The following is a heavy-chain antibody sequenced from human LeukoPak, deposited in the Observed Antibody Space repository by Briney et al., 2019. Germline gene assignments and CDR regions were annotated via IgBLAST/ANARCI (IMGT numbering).Heavy chain of an antibody. D-gene: IGHD1-1*01. J-gene: IGHJ4*02. V-gene: IGHV1-2*02. CDR1: GYTFTGYY. CDR2: INPNSGGT. Sequence: GASVKVSCKASGYTFTGYYMHWVRQAPGQGLEWMGWINPNSGGTNYAQKFQGRVTMTRDTSISTAYMELSRLRSDDTAVYYCARDLYNWNDEGDFDYWGQGTLVTVSS. CDR3: ARDLYNWNDEGDFDY.